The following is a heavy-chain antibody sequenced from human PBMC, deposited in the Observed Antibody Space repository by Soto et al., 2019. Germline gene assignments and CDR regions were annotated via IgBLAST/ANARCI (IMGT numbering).Heavy chain of an antibody. V-gene: IGHV3-74*01. CDR1: GFTFSSYW. Sequence: RLSCISSGFTFSSYWMHWVRQAPGKGLVWVSRINSDGSSTSYADSVKGRFTISRDNAKNTLYLQMNSLRAEDTAVYYCARGGSLNWYFDLWGRGTLVTVSS. CDR3: ARGGSLNWYFDL. J-gene: IGHJ2*01. D-gene: IGHD1-26*01. CDR2: INSDGSST.